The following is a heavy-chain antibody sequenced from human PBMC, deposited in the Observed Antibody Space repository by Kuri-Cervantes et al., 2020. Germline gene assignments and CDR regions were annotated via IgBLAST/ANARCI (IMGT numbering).Heavy chain of an antibody. J-gene: IGHJ6*02. CDR1: GGSISSGGYY. D-gene: IGHD3-10*01. CDR2: IYYSGST. V-gene: IGHV4-31*03. Sequence: SETLSLTCTVSGGSISSGGYYWSWIRQHPGKGLEWIGYIYYSGSTYYNPSLKSRVTISVDTSKNQFSLKLSSVTAADTAVYYCAASYYYGSGSYLVSNYWGQGTTVTVSS. CDR3: AASYYYGSGSYLVSNY.